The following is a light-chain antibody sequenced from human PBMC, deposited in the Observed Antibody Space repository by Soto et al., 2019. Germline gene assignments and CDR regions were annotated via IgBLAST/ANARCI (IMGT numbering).Light chain of an antibody. V-gene: IGKV1-9*01. Sequence: DIQLTQSPSFLSASVGYIVTITCRASQGISNYLAWYQQKPGKAPKLLIYAASTLQSGVPSRFSGSGSGTEFTLTISSLQPEDFATHYCQQLNHYPQTFGQGTRLEIK. J-gene: IGKJ5*01. CDR1: QGISNY. CDR2: AAS. CDR3: QQLNHYPQT.